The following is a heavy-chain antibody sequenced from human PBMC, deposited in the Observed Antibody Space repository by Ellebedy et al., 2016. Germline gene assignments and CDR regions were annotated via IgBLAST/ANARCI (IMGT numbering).Heavy chain of an antibody. J-gene: IGHJ1*01. CDR1: GYTFTSYG. V-gene: IGHV1-18*01. CDR2: MNPNNGNT. D-gene: IGHD1-26*01. Sequence: ASVKVSCKASGYTFTSYGISWVRQAPGQGLEWMGWMNPNNGNTNYEQKLQGRVTMTTDTSTSTAYMEVRSQRSDDTAVYYCARGWELQQWGQGTLVTVSS. CDR3: ARGWELQQ.